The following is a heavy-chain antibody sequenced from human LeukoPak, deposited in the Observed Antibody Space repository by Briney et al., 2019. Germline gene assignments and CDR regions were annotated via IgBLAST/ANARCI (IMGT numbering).Heavy chain of an antibody. Sequence: SETLSLTCTVSDYSISSGYFWGWVRLPPGKGLQWIGSIYHSGNTYYNPSLKSRVTISVDTSKNQFSLKMNSVTAADTAVYFCARDFCGGACYHIRAFDIWGQGTVVTVSS. V-gene: IGHV4-38-2*02. D-gene: IGHD2-21*02. J-gene: IGHJ3*02. CDR1: DYSISSGYF. CDR3: ARDFCGGACYHIRAFDI. CDR2: IYHSGNT.